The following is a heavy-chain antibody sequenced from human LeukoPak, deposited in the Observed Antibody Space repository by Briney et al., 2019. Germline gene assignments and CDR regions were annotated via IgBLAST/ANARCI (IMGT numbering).Heavy chain of an antibody. CDR2: ISSSGSTI. J-gene: IGHJ6*02. CDR1: GFTFSDYY. CDR3: AGGPDIVVVPAATYGMDV. Sequence: GGSLRLSCAASGFTFSDYYMSWIRQAPGKGLDWVSYISSSGSTIYYADSVKGRFTIFRDHAKNSLYLQMNSLRAEDTAVYYCAGGPDIVVVPAATYGMDVWGQGTTVTVSS. D-gene: IGHD2-2*01. V-gene: IGHV3-11*01.